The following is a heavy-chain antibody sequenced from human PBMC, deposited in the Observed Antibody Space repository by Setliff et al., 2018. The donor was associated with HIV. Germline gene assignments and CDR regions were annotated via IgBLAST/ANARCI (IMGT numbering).Heavy chain of an antibody. CDR1: GFTFSTYG. CDR3: AREIRAGDYPPYNYYFYMDV. CDR2: IWYDGSNK. V-gene: IGHV3-33*01. D-gene: IGHD4-17*01. J-gene: IGHJ6*03. Sequence: GGSLRLSCAASGFTFSTYGMYWVRQAPGKGLEWVAVIWYDGSNKYYEDSVQGRFTISRDNSKNTLYLQMNSLRAEDTAVYYCAREIRAGDYPPYNYYFYMDVWGKGTTVTVSS.